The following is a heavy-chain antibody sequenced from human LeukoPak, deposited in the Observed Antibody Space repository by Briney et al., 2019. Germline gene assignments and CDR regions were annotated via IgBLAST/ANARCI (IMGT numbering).Heavy chain of an antibody. J-gene: IGHJ4*02. CDR1: GFTFSSYS. CDR2: ISYDGSNK. Sequence: GGSLRLSCAASGFTFSSYSMNWVRQAPGKGLEWVAVISYDGSNKYYADSVKGRFTISRDNSKNTLYLQMNSLRAEDTAVYYCAKVRYSSSWYGIDYWGQGTLVTVSS. CDR3: AKVRYSSSWYGIDY. V-gene: IGHV3-30*18. D-gene: IGHD6-13*01.